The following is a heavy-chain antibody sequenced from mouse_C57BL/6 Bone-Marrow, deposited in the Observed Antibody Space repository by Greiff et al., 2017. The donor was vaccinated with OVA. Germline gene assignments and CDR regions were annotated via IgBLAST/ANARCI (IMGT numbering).Heavy chain of an antibody. D-gene: IGHD1-1*01. V-gene: IGHV1-53*01. Sequence: VQLQQPGTELVTPGASVTLSCKASGYTFTSYWMPWVKPRPGQGLEWIGNINPSNGGTNYNEKFKSKATLTVDKSSSTAYMQLSSLTSEDSAVYYCARGIYYGSSYYYYAMDYWGQGTSVTVSS. CDR1: GYTFTSYW. J-gene: IGHJ4*01. CDR2: INPSNGGT. CDR3: ARGIYYGSSYYYYAMDY.